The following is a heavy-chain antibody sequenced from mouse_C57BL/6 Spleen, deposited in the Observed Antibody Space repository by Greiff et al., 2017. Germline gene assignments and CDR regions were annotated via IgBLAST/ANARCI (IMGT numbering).Heavy chain of an antibody. V-gene: IGHV10-1*01. J-gene: IGHJ3*01. CDR2: IRSKSNNYAT. CDR3: VRPYGNYGFFAY. D-gene: IGHD2-1*01. Sequence: EVQVVESGGGLVQPKGSLKLSCAASGFSFNTYAMNWVRQAPGKGLEWVARIRSKSNNYATYYADSVKDRFTISRDDSESMLYLQMNNLKTEDTAMYYCVRPYGNYGFFAYWGQGTLVTVSA. CDR1: GFSFNTYA.